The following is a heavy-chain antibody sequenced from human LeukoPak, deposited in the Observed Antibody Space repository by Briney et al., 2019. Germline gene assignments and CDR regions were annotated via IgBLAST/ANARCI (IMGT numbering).Heavy chain of an antibody. CDR3: ARDFSSSTSFNWFDP. CDR2: INPNSGGT. D-gene: IGHD2-2*01. J-gene: IGHJ5*02. CDR1: GYTFTGYY. V-gene: IGHV1-2*02. Sequence: ASVKVSCKASGYTFTGYYMHWVRQAPGQGLGWMGWINPNSGGTNYAQKFQGRVTMTRDTSISTAYMELSRLRSDDTAVYYCARDFSSSTSFNWFDPWGQGTLVTVSS.